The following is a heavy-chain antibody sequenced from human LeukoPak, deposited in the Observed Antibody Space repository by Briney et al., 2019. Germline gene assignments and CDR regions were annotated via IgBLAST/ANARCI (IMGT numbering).Heavy chain of an antibody. V-gene: IGHV4-59*12. CDR2: IYYSGST. CDR3: ASVRGYSSGWYASGFDP. CDR1: GGSISSYY. Sequence: SETLSLTCTVSGGSISSYYWSWIRQPPGKGLEWIGYIYYSGSTNYNPSLKSRVTISVDTSKNQFSLKLTSVTAADTAVYYCASVRGYSSGWYASGFDPWGQGTLVTVSS. D-gene: IGHD6-19*01. J-gene: IGHJ5*02.